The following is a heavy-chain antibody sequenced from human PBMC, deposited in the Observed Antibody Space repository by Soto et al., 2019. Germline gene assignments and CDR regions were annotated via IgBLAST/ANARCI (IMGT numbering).Heavy chain of an antibody. CDR3: ARTQYYDFWSGPFGMDV. Sequence: QVQLQESGPGLVKPSETLSLTCTVSGGSVSSSYWTWIRQPPGKALEWIAYFYYGGTTNYNPSLKSRVTISVDTSKNHFSLTLSSVTAADTAVYYCARTQYYDFWSGPFGMDVWGQGTTVTVAS. J-gene: IGHJ6*02. D-gene: IGHD3-3*01. V-gene: IGHV4-59*02. CDR1: GGSVSSSY. CDR2: FYYGGTT.